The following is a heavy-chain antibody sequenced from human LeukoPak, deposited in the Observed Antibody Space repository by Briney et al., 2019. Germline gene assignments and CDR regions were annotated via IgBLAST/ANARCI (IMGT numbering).Heavy chain of an antibody. CDR2: ISGRNGNT. CDR1: GYTFSIHG. J-gene: IGHJ3*02. D-gene: IGHD2-2*01. CDR3: ARDRPLAPAAGDI. V-gene: IGHV1-18*01. Sequence: ASVKVSCKTSGYTFSIHGISWVRQAPGQGLEWMGWISGRNGNTKYAQKFQGRITLTTDTFTRTAYMELRSLTSDDAAVYYCARDRPLAPAAGDIWGQGTKVAVSS.